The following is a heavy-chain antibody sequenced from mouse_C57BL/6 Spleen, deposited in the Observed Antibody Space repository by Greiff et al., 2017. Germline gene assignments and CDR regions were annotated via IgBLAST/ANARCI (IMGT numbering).Heavy chain of an antibody. CDR1: GFTFSSYA. D-gene: IGHD4-1*01. Sequence: EVNLVESGEGLVKPGGSLKLSCAASGFTFSSYAMSWVRQTPEKRLEWVAYISSGGDYIYYADTVKGRFTISRDNARNTLYLQMSSLKSEDTAMYYCTRLNWAGAMDYWGQGTSVTVSS. CDR3: TRLNWAGAMDY. V-gene: IGHV5-9-1*02. J-gene: IGHJ4*01. CDR2: ISSGGDYI.